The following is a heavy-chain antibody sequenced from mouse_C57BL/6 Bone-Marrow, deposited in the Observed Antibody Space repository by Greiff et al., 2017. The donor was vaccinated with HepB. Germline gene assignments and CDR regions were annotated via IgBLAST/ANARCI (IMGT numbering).Heavy chain of an antibody. V-gene: IGHV1-15*01. Sequence: QVQLQQSGAELVRPGASVTLSCKASGYTFTDYEMHWVKQTPVHGLEWIGAIDPETGGTAYNQKFKGKAILTADKSSSTAYMELRSLTSEDSAVYYCTLIYYDYDGYYYAMDDWGQGTSVTVSS. CDR3: TLIYYDYDGYYYAMDD. CDR2: IDPETGGT. D-gene: IGHD2-4*01. J-gene: IGHJ4*01. CDR1: GYTFTDYE.